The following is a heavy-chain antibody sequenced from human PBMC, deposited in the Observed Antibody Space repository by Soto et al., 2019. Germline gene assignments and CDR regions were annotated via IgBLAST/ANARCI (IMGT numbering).Heavy chain of an antibody. CDR1: GGSFSGYY. Sequence: SETLSLTCAVYGGSFSGYYWSWIRQPPGKGLEWIGEINHSGSTNYNPSLKSRVTISVDTSKNQFSLKLSSVTAADTAVYYCARDEYSSSYRDWFDPWGQGTLVT. J-gene: IGHJ5*02. V-gene: IGHV4-34*01. CDR2: INHSGST. CDR3: ARDEYSSSYRDWFDP. D-gene: IGHD6-6*01.